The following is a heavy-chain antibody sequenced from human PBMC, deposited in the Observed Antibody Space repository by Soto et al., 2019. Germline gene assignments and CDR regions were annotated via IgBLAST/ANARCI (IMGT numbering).Heavy chain of an antibody. Sequence: GESLKISCKGSGYSFTSYWIGWVRQMPGKGLEWMGIIYPGDSDTRYSPSFQGQVTISADKSISTAYLQWSSLKASDTAMYYCARTLVVPAAGAYNWFDPWGQGTLVTVSS. V-gene: IGHV5-51*01. CDR1: GYSFTSYW. CDR3: ARTLVVPAAGAYNWFDP. J-gene: IGHJ5*02. D-gene: IGHD2-2*01. CDR2: IYPGDSDT.